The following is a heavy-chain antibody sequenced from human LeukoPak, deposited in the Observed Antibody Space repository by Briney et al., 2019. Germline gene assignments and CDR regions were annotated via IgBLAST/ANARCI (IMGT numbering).Heavy chain of an antibody. CDR3: ARDYRDVLLWFGELSN. J-gene: IGHJ4*02. Sequence: ASVKVSCKASGYTFISYGINWVRQAPGQGLEWLGWISGYNGKTNYAQKFQGRVSMTTDTSTGTAYMELRSLRSDDTAVYYCARDYRDVLLWFGELSNWGQGTLVTVSS. CDR1: GYTFISYG. D-gene: IGHD3-10*01. V-gene: IGHV1-18*01. CDR2: ISGYNGKT.